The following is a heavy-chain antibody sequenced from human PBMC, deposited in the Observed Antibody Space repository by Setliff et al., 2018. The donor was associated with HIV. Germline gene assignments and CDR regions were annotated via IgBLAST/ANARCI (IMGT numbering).Heavy chain of an antibody. CDR1: GGSLSGSY. V-gene: IGHV4-34*01. D-gene: IGHD2-15*01. J-gene: IGHJ4*02. CDR3: AKVGSWGGRGYFDS. CDR2: TNPSGST. Sequence: SETLSLTCAVYGGSLSGSYLSWIRQTPGKGLEWIGETNPSGSTSYNPSLKSRVTISVDTSRIHLYVNLTSLTAADTAVYYCAKVGSWGGRGYFDSWGQGISVTVSS.